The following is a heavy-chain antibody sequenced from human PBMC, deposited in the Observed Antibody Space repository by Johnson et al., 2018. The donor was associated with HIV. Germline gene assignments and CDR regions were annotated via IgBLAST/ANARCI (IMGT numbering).Heavy chain of an antibody. CDR1: GFTFSSYA. V-gene: IGHV3-23*01. CDR2: MSGSGGST. Sequence: EVLLLESGGGLVQPGGSLRLSCAASGFTFSSYAMSWVRQVPGKGLEWVSAMSGSGGSTYYADSVKGRFTSSRDNSKNTLYLQMNSLRAEDTAVYYCAKEYYYDISGYFLTCAFDILGQGTMVTVSS. CDR3: AKEYYYDISGYFLTCAFDI. J-gene: IGHJ3*02. D-gene: IGHD3-22*01.